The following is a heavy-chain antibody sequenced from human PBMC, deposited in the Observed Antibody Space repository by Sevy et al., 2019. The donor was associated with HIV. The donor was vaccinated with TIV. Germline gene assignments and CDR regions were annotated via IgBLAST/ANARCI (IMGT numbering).Heavy chain of an antibody. V-gene: IGHV4-39*02. CDR1: GDTIVSSGHY. Sequence: SETLSLTCTISGDTIVSSGHYWGWIRQTPGKGLEWIGSVYYNGHTYSNPSLKSRLTISTDTSKNQFSLNLNSVTAAVTGIYFCAREAGGYYYDYGMDVWGQGTTVTVSS. CDR3: AREAGGYYYDYGMDV. J-gene: IGHJ6*02. CDR2: VYYNGHT. D-gene: IGHD6-13*01.